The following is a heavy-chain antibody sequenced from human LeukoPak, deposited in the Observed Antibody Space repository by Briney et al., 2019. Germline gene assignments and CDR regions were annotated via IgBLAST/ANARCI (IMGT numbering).Heavy chain of an antibody. Sequence: GGSLRLSCAASGFTFSSYEMNWVRQAPGKGLEWVSYISSSGSTIYYADSVEGRFTISRDNAKNSLYLQMNSLRAEDTAVYYCARFRSPHATAMIVVVPAVSDYWGQGTLVTVSS. CDR3: ARFRSPHATAMIVVVPAVSDY. J-gene: IGHJ4*02. CDR1: GFTFSSYE. CDR2: ISSSGSTI. V-gene: IGHV3-48*03. D-gene: IGHD2-2*01.